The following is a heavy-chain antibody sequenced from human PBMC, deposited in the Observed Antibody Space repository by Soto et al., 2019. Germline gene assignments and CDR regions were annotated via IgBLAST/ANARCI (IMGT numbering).Heavy chain of an antibody. J-gene: IGHJ6*02. D-gene: IGHD3-10*01. CDR1: GFTVSSNY. CDR3: ARLGGSGSYYDYYYYGMDV. Sequence: GGSLRLSCAASGFTVSSNYMSWVRQAPGKGLEWVSVIYSGGSTYYADSVKGRFTISRHNSKNTLYLQMNSLRAEDTAVYYCARLGGSGSYYDYYYYGMDVWGQGTTVTVSS. V-gene: IGHV3-53*04. CDR2: IYSGGST.